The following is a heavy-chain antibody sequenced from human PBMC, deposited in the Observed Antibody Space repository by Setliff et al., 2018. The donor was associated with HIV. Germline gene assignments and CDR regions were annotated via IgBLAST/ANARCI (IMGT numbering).Heavy chain of an antibody. Sequence: SETLSLTCTGSGGSISSHYWIWIRQPPGKGLEWIGYIHYSGATNYNPSLKSRVTISLDTSRTQFSLRLSSVTAADTAVDYCARHSPNVGVRGDAFDIWGQGTVVTVSS. V-gene: IGHV4-59*08. CDR2: IHYSGAT. D-gene: IGHD2-8*01. CDR1: GGSISSHY. CDR3: ARHSPNVGVRGDAFDI. J-gene: IGHJ3*02.